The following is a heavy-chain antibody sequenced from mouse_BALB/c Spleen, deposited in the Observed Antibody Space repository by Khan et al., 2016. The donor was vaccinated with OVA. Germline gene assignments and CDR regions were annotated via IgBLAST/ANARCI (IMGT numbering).Heavy chain of an antibody. Sequence: VQLQQSGAELVRPGASVKLSCKASGYTFTSYWMNWVKQRPGQGLEWIGMIDPSDSKTHYNQIFKDKATLTVDKSSSTAYMQLSSLTSEDAAVYCCARGGYGTSFAFWGQGTLVTVSA. D-gene: IGHD2-10*02. J-gene: IGHJ3*01. CDR1: GYTFTSYW. CDR3: ARGGYGTSFAF. V-gene: IGHV1-61*01. CDR2: IDPSDSKT.